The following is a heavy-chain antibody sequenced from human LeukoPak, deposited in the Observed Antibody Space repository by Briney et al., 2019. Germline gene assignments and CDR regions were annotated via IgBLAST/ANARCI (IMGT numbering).Heavy chain of an antibody. CDR2: ISYDGSNE. Sequence: GRSLRLSCAASGFTFSSYGMHWVRQAPGKGLEWVAVISYDGSNEYYADSVKGRFTISRDNAKNSLYLQMNSLRAEDTAVYYCAKIRGQNYGDYVWYFDYWGQGTLVTVSS. CDR1: GFTFSSYG. CDR3: AKIRGQNYGDYVWYFDY. J-gene: IGHJ4*02. V-gene: IGHV3-30*18. D-gene: IGHD4-17*01.